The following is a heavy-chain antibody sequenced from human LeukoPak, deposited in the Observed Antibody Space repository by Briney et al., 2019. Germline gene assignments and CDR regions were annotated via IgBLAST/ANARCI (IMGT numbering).Heavy chain of an antibody. CDR3: AKGAFSGSPYYFDY. D-gene: IGHD1-26*01. J-gene: IGHJ4*02. V-gene: IGHV3-30*18. CDR1: GFTFSSNG. Sequence: GGSLRLSCAASGFTFSSNGVHWVRQAPGKGLGWVAVISYDGSNKYYADSVKGRFTISRDNSKNTLYLQMNSLRAEDTAVYYCAKGAFSGSPYYFDYWGQGTLATVSS. CDR2: ISYDGSNK.